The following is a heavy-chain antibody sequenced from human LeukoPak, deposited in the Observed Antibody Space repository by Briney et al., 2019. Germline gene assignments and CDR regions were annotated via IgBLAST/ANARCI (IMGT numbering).Heavy chain of an antibody. CDR1: GYTFTSYG. CDR2: ISAYNGNT. CDR3: AREWLQGYQLLPYNRFDP. J-gene: IGHJ5*02. Sequence: ASVKVSCKASGYTFTSYGISWVRQAPGLGLEWMGWISAYNGNTNYAQKLQGRVTMTTDTSTSTAYMELRSLRSDDTAVYYCAREWLQGYQLLPYNRFDPWGQGTLVTVSS. D-gene: IGHD2-2*01. V-gene: IGHV1-18*01.